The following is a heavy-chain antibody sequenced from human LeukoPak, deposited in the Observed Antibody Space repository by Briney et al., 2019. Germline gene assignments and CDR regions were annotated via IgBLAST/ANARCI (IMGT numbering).Heavy chain of an antibody. CDR2: IYPGDSDT. CDR3: ASLDYDFWSGNYYYGMDV. J-gene: IGHJ6*02. CDR1: GYSFTSYW. D-gene: IGHD3-3*01. V-gene: IGHV5-51*01. Sequence: GESLKISCKGSGYSFTSYWIGWVRQMPGKGLEWMGIIYPGDSDTRYSPSFQGQVTISADKSISTAYLQWSSLKASDTAMYYCASLDYDFWSGNYYYGMDVWGQGTTVTVSS.